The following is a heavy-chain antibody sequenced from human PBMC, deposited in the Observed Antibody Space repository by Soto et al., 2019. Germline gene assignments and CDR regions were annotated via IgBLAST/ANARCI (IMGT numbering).Heavy chain of an antibody. D-gene: IGHD6-19*01. CDR3: ERDRVQWLVYIWSEP. J-gene: IGHJ5*02. Sequence: GASVKVSCKASGYTFTSYGISWVRQAPGQGLEWMGWISAYNGNTNYAQKLQGRVTMTTDTSTSTAYMELRSLRSDDTAVYYCERDRVQWLVYIWSEPSCQVSLVTVSS. V-gene: IGHV1-18*01. CDR2: ISAYNGNT. CDR1: GYTFTSYG.